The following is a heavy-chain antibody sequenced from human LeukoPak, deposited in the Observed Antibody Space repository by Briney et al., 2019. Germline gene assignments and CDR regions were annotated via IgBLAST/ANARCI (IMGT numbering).Heavy chain of an antibody. Sequence: GASVKVSCKASGYTFTGYYMHWVRQAPGQGLEWMGRINPNSGGTNYAQKFQGRVTMTRDTSISTAYMELSSLRSEDTAVYYCARADYINPFDYWGQGTLVTVSS. CDR3: ARADYINPFDY. CDR1: GYTFTGYY. CDR2: INPNSGGT. V-gene: IGHV1-2*06. D-gene: IGHD4-11*01. J-gene: IGHJ4*02.